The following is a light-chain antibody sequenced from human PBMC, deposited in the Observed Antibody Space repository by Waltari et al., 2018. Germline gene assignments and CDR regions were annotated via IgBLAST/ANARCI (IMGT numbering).Light chain of an antibody. CDR1: QILFYSPINKTY. CDR2: WAS. V-gene: IGKV4-1*01. J-gene: IGKJ5*01. Sequence: DIVMTQSPDSLAVSLGERATIHCKSSQILFYSPINKTYLAWYQQKPGQSPKLLIYWASTRESGVPDRFGGSGSGTDFTLTISSLQAEDVAIYYCQQYYSTPPITFGQGTRLEIK. CDR3: QQYYSTPPIT.